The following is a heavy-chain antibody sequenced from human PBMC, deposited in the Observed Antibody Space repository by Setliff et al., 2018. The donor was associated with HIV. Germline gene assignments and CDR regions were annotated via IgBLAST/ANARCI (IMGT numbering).Heavy chain of an antibody. CDR2: AHYSGAI. J-gene: IGHJ4*02. V-gene: IGHV4-39*02. Sequence: PSETLSLTCSVTGASTSDNIYYWGWIRHSPGKGLEWIASAHYSGAIFYNPSLKSRVTKSVDTSGSRFSLKLTSVTAADTAVYYCARPSFGIGGGANFDSWGRGTLVTVSS. CDR1: GASTSDNIYY. D-gene: IGHD3-3*01. CDR3: ARPSFGIGGGANFDS.